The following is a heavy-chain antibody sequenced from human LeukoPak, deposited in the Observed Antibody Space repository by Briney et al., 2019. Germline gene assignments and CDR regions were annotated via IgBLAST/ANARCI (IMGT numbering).Heavy chain of an antibody. D-gene: IGHD7-27*01. J-gene: IGHJ4*02. Sequence: GGSLRLSCVASGFTFNIYAMIWVRQAPGEGLEWVSVIGRNGDNIHYADSVKGRFTISRDNSKNTLYLQMNSLRAEDTAVYHGAKYTQTGDSFDYWGQGTLVAVSS. V-gene: IGHV3-23*01. CDR3: AKYTQTGDSFDY. CDR1: GFTFNIYA. CDR2: IGRNGDNI.